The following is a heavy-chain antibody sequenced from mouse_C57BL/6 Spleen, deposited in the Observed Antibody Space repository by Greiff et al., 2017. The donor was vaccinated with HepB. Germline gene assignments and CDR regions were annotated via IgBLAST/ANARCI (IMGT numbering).Heavy chain of an antibody. Sequence: EVQLQQSGAELVRPGASVKLSCTASGFNIKDDYMHWVKQRPEQGLEWIGWIDPENGDTEYASKFQGKATITADTSSNTAYLQLSSLTSEDTAVYYCTTGPTVVASFDYWGQGTTLTVSS. V-gene: IGHV14-4*01. CDR1: GFNIKDDY. D-gene: IGHD1-1*01. CDR3: TTGPTVVASFDY. J-gene: IGHJ2*01. CDR2: IDPENGDT.